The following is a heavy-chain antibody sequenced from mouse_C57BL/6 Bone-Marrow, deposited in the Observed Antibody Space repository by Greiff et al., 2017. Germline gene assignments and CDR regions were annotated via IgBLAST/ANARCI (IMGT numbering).Heavy chain of an antibody. J-gene: IGHJ1*03. CDR1: GYTFTSYW. CDR2: IHPNSGST. CDR3: ARRDYYGSSPYWYFDG. V-gene: IGHV1-64*01. D-gene: IGHD1-1*01. Sequence: QVQLQQPGAELVKPGASVKLSCKASGYTFTSYWMHWVKQRPGQGLEWIGMIHPNSGSTNYNEKFKSKATLTVDKSSSTAYMQLSSLTSADSAVYYCARRDYYGSSPYWYFDGWGTGTTVTVSS.